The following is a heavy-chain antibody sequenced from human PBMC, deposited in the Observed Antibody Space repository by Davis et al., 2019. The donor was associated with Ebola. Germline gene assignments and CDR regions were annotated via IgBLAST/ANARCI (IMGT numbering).Heavy chain of an antibody. Sequence: GESLKISCAASGFTFSSYAMHWVRPAPGKGLEWVAVISYDGSNKYYADSVKGRFTISRDNSKNTLYLQMNSLRAEDAAVYYCATRYRYGMDVWGQGTTVTVSS. CDR3: ATRYRYGMDV. V-gene: IGHV3-30*04. CDR2: ISYDGSNK. D-gene: IGHD1-26*01. J-gene: IGHJ6*02. CDR1: GFTFSSYA.